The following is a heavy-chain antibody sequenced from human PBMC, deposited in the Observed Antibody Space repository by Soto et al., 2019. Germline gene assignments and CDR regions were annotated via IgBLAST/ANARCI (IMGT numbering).Heavy chain of an antibody. D-gene: IGHD4-17*01. V-gene: IGHV3-7*01. CDR1: GFTFSSYW. CDR3: ARPPYGDYVYYYYMDV. CDR2: IKQDGSEK. Sequence: GGSLRLSCAASGFTFSSYWMSWVRQAPGKGLEWVANIKQDGSEKYYVDSVKGRFTISRDNAKNSLYLQMNSLRAEDTAVYYCARPPYGDYVYYYYMDVWGKGTTVTVSS. J-gene: IGHJ6*03.